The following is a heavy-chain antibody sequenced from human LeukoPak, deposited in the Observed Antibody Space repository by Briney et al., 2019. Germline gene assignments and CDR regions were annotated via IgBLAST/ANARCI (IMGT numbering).Heavy chain of an antibody. CDR3: ARDSPYSSTWYSSVDY. V-gene: IGHV1-8*01. CDR1: GYTFTSYD. Sequence: ASVKVSCKASGYTFTSYDINWVRQATGQGLEWMGWMNPNSGNTGYAQKFQGRVTMTRNTSISTAYMELSSLRAEDTAVYYCARDSPYSSTWYSSVDYWGQGTLVTVSS. J-gene: IGHJ4*02. D-gene: IGHD6-13*01. CDR2: MNPNSGNT.